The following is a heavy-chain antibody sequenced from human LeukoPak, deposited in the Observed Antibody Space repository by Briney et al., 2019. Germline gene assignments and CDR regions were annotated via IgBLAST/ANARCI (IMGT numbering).Heavy chain of an antibody. CDR2: INWNGGST. Sequence: GGSLRLSCAASGFTFDDYGMSWVRHAPGKGLEWGSGINWNGGSTVYADSVKGRFTISRDNAKNSLYLQMNSLRAEDTALCYCARFPSHYYYYYMDVWGKGTTVTVSS. J-gene: IGHJ6*03. CDR3: ARFPSHYYYYYMDV. V-gene: IGHV3-20*04. CDR1: GFTFDDYG.